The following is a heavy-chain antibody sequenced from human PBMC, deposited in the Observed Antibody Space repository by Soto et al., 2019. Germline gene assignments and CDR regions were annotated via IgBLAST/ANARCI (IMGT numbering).Heavy chain of an antibody. V-gene: IGHV1-18*01. CDR3: ARVPIKNIVATTSDY. CDR1: GYTFTSYG. J-gene: IGHJ4*02. D-gene: IGHD5-12*01. CDR2: ISAYNGNT. Sequence: ASVKVSCKASGYTFTSYGISGVRQAPGQGLEWMGWISAYNGNTNYAQKLQGRVTMTTDTSTSTAYMELRSLRSDDTAVYYCARVPIKNIVATTSDYWGQGTLVTVSS.